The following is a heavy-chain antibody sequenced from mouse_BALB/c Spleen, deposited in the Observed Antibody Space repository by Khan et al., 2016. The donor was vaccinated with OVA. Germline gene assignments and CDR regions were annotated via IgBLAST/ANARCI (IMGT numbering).Heavy chain of an antibody. CDR1: GLNIKDTY. Sequence: IQLVQSGAELVKSGATVKLSCTASGLNIKDTYMHWLKQWPEQGLEWIGRIDPPNGNTKYDPKFQGKATITADTSSSTAYMQLSSLTSEDSAVYYCTRDRIDYWGQGTTLTVSS. J-gene: IGHJ2*01. CDR3: TRDRIDY. V-gene: IGHV14-3*02. CDR2: IDPPNGNT.